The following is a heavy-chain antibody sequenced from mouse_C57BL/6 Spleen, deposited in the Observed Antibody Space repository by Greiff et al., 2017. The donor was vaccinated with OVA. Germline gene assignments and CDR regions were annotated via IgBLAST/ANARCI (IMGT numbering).Heavy chain of an antibody. CDR1: GYTFTSYG. Sequence: QVQLQQPGAELVKPGASVKLSCKASGYTFTSYGMHWVKQRPGQGLEWIGMIHPNSGSTNYNEKFKSKATLTVDKSSSTAYMQLSSLTSEDSAVYYCARGGYRDYAMDDWGQGTSVTVSS. V-gene: IGHV1-64*01. CDR3: ARGGYRDYAMDD. J-gene: IGHJ4*01. CDR2: IHPNSGST. D-gene: IGHD2-2*01.